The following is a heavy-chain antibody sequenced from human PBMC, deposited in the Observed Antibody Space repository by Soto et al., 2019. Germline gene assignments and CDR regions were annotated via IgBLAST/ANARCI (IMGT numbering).Heavy chain of an antibody. CDR2: IYYSGST. CDR3: ARQLDYYDILTGYYIFGGPSDY. D-gene: IGHD3-9*01. V-gene: IGHV4-39*01. J-gene: IGHJ4*02. Sequence: PSETLSLTCAVYGGSFSGYYWGWIRQPPGKGLEWIGSIYYSGSTYYNPSLKSRVTISVDTSKNQFSLKLSSVTAADTAVYYCARQLDYYDILTGYYIFGGPSDYWGQGTLVTVSS. CDR1: GGSFSGYY.